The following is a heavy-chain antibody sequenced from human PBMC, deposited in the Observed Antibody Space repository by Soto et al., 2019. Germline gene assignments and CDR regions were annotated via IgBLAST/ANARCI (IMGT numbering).Heavy chain of an antibody. CDR3: ARGWTYYYDSSGYPSFDY. CDR1: GFTFSSYS. D-gene: IGHD3-22*01. Sequence: EVQLVESGGGLVKPGGSLRLSCAASGFTFSSYSMNWVRQAPGKGLEWVSSISSSSSYIYYADSVKGRFTISRDNAKNSLYLQMKSLRAEDTAVYYCARGWTYYYDSSGYPSFDYWGQGTLVTVSS. J-gene: IGHJ4*02. V-gene: IGHV3-21*01. CDR2: ISSSSSYI.